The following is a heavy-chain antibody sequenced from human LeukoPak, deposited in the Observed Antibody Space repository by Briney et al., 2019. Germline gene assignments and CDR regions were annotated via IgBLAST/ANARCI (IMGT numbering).Heavy chain of an antibody. Sequence: GASVTVSCKASGYTFTRYYMHWVRQAPGQGLEWMGIINPSGGHTNYAQKFRGRVTMTRDTSTSTVYMELSSLRSEDTAVYYCARDWNWGSSDAFDFWGQGTMVTVSS. CDR2: INPSGGHT. CDR1: GYTFTRYY. V-gene: IGHV1-46*01. D-gene: IGHD7-27*01. J-gene: IGHJ3*01. CDR3: ARDWNWGSSDAFDF.